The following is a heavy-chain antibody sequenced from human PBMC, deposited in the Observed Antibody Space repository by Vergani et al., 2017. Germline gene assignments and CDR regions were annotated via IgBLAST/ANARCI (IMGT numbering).Heavy chain of an antibody. CDR2: ISSSSSYI. V-gene: IGHV3-21*01. Sequence: EVQLVESGGGLVKPGGSLRLSCAASGFTFSSYSMNWVRQAPGKGLEWVSSISSSSSYIYYADSVKGRFTISRDNAKNSLYLQMNSLRAEDTAVYYCARDGGDCSSTSCHQGAVDYWGQGTLVTVSS. J-gene: IGHJ4*02. CDR1: GFTFSSYS. CDR3: ARDGGDCSSTSCHQGAVDY. D-gene: IGHD2-2*03.